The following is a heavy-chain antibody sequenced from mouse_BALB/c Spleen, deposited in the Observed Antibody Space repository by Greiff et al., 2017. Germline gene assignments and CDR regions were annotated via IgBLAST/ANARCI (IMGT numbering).Heavy chain of an antibody. J-gene: IGHJ3*01. CDR1: GYTFTSYW. D-gene: IGHD2-14*01. Sequence: VQLQQSGAELVKPGAPVKLSCKASGYTFTSYWMNWVKQRPGRGLEWIGRIDPSDSETHYNQKFKDKATLTVDKSSSTAYIQLSSLTSEDSAVYYCARGTYYRYDSWFAYWGQGTLVTVSA. CDR2: IDPSDSET. V-gene: IGHV1-69*02. CDR3: ARGTYYRYDSWFAY.